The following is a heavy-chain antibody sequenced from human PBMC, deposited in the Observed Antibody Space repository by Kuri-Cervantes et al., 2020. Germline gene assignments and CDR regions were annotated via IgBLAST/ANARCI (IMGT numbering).Heavy chain of an antibody. CDR3: ARDWGVRGVITLDY. Sequence: GGSLRLSCAASGFTFSSYDMHWVRQATGKGLEWVSAIGTAGDTYYPGSVKGRFTISRENAKNSLYLQMNSLRDEDTAVYYCARDWGVRGVITLDYWGQGTLVTVSS. CDR1: GFTFSSYD. J-gene: IGHJ4*02. D-gene: IGHD3-10*01. V-gene: IGHV3-13*01. CDR2: IGTAGDT.